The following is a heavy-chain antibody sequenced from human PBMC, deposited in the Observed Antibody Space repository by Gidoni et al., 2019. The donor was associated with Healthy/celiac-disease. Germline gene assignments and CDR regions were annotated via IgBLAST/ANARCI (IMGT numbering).Heavy chain of an antibody. CDR2: IWYDGSNK. D-gene: IGHD1-26*01. J-gene: IGHJ3*02. CDR3: ARKEGSFDDRYADAFDI. V-gene: IGHV3-33*01. Sequence: QVQLVESGGGVVQPGRSLRLSCAASGFTFRSYGMHWVRQAPGKGLAWVAVIWYDGSNKYYADSVKGRFTISRDNSKNTLYLQMNSLRAEDTAVYYCARKEGSFDDRYADAFDIWGQWTMVTVSS. CDR1: GFTFRSYG.